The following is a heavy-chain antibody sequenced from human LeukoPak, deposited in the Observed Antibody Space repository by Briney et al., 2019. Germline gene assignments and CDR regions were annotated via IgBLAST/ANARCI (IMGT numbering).Heavy chain of an antibody. Sequence: SETLSLTWTVSGASISSSSSYWAWIRQPPGTGLEWIGNIDDSGGTYYSAALKSPLTIYVDTSKNQFSLKLSSVTAADTAVYYCARMIVVVITNYYYYYMDVWGKGTTVTISS. D-gene: IGHD3-22*01. CDR3: ARMIVVVITNYYYYYMDV. CDR1: GASISSSSSY. J-gene: IGHJ6*03. V-gene: IGHV4-39*07. CDR2: IDDSGGT.